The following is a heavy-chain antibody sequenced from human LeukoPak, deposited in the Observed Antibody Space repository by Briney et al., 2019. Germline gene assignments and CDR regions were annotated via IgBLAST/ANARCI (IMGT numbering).Heavy chain of an antibody. CDR1: GFTFSSYA. J-gene: IGHJ4*02. V-gene: IGHV3-23*01. CDR3: AKHDYVWGSYRYLYYFDY. Sequence: PGGSLRLSCAASGFTFSSYAMSWVRQAPGKGLDWVSAISGSGGSTYYADSVKGRFTISRDNSKNKLYLQMNSLRAEDTAVYYCAKHDYVWGSYRYLYYFDYWGQGTLVTVSS. CDR2: ISGSGGST. D-gene: IGHD3-16*02.